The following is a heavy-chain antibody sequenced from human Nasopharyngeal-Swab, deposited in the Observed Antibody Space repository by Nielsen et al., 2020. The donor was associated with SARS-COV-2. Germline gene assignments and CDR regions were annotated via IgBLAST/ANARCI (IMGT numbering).Heavy chain of an antibody. CDR2: IYSGGST. V-gene: IGHV3-53*01. CDR1: GFTFSSNY. Sequence: GESLKISCAASGFTFSSNYMSWVRQAPGKGLEWVSVIYSGGSTYYADSVKGRFTISRDISKNTMYLQMNSLRAEDTALYYCARGGSPYNWFDHWGQGTLVTVSS. D-gene: IGHD3-10*01. J-gene: IGHJ5*02. CDR3: ARGGSPYNWFDH.